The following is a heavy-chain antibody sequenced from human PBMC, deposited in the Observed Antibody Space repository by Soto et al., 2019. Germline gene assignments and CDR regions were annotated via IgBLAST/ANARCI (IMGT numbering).Heavy chain of an antibody. CDR3: ARLVGLLWFGELSDYYGMDV. V-gene: IGHV4-39*01. CDR1: GGSISSSSYY. D-gene: IGHD3-10*01. Sequence: PSETLSLTCTVSGGSISSSSYYWGWIRQPPGKGLEWIGSIYYSGSTYYNPSLKSRVTISVDTSKNQFSLKLSSVTAADTAVYYCARLVGLLWFGELSDYYGMDVWGQGTTVTVSS. J-gene: IGHJ6*02. CDR2: IYYSGST.